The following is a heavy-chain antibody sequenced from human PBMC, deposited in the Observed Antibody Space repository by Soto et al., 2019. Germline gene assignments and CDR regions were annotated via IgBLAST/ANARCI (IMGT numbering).Heavy chain of an antibody. D-gene: IGHD2-15*01. CDR2: IWYDGSNK. Sequence: QVQLVESGGGVVQPGRSLRLSCAASGFTFSSYGMHWVRQAPGKGLEWVAVIWYDGSNKYYADSVKGRFTISRDNSKNTLYLQMNSLRAEDTAVYYCARVEGSPYRYCSGGSCNRLWGVSDYWGQGTLVTVSS. CDR1: GFTFSSYG. J-gene: IGHJ4*02. V-gene: IGHV3-33*01. CDR3: ARVEGSPYRYCSGGSCNRLWGVSDY.